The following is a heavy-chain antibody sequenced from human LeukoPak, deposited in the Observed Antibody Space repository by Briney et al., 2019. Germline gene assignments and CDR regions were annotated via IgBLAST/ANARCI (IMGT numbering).Heavy chain of an antibody. CDR3: ARDSRYAAS. CDR2: IDNSSTYI. D-gene: IGHD2-15*01. J-gene: IGHJ5*02. Sequence: GGSLRLSCAASGFTFRTYTMNWVRQAPGKGLEWVSSIDNSSTYIYYADSVKGRFTISRDNAKNSLYLQMNSLRAEDTAVYYCARDSRYAASWGQGTLVTVSS. CDR1: GFTFRTYT. V-gene: IGHV3-21*01.